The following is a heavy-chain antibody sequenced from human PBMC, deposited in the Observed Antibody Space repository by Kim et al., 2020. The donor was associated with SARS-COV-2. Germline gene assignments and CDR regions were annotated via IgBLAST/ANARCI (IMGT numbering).Heavy chain of an antibody. D-gene: IGHD2-15*01. J-gene: IGHJ6*02. CDR1: GGSISSYY. V-gene: IGHV4-59*01. Sequence: SETLSLTCTVSGGSISSYYWSWIRQPPGKGLEWIGYIYYSGSTNYNPSLKSRVTISVDTSKNQFSLKLSSVTAADTAVYYCARVLGVKGGYCSGGSCPKWDYIPYYYYYGMDVWGQGTTVTVSS. CDR2: IYYSGST. CDR3: ARVLGVKGGYCSGGSCPKWDYIPYYYYYGMDV.